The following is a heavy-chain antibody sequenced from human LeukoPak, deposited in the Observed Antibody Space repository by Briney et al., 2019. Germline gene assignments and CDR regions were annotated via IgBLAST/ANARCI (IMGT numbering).Heavy chain of an antibody. CDR1: GFTFSTYG. V-gene: IGHV3-30*18. CDR3: AKDILTAPYLRGGFDY. J-gene: IGHJ4*02. CDR2: ISYDGSNQ. D-gene: IGHD3-9*01. Sequence: GRSLRLSCAAAGFTFSTYGMDWVRQTPGKGLEWVADISYDGSNQYYADSVKGRFTISRDNSNTPLYLQINRLTADATAVYYCAKDILTAPYLRGGFDYWGQGTLVTVSS.